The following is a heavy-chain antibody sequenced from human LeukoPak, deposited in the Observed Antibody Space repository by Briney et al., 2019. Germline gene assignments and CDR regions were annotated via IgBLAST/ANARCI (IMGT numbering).Heavy chain of an antibody. CDR2: INHSGST. J-gene: IGHJ4*02. V-gene: IGHV4-34*01. D-gene: IGHD3-22*01. CDR3: ARLYYYDSSGYYGGSTNFDY. Sequence: SETLSLTCAVYGGSFSGYYWSWIRQPPGKGLEWIGEINHSGSTNYNPSLKSRVTISVDTSKSQFSLKLSSVTAADTAVYYCARLYYYDSSGYYGGSTNFDYWGQGTLVTVSS. CDR1: GGSFSGYY.